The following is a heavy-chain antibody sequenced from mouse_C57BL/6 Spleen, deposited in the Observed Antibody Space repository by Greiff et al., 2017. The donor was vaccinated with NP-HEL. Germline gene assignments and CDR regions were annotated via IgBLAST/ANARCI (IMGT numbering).Heavy chain of an antibody. CDR3: ARDWAYAMDY. Sequence: QVQLKESGAELARPGASVKMSCKASGYTFTSYTMHWVKQRPGQGLEWIGYINPSSGYTKYNQKFKDKATLTADKSSSTAYMQLSSLTSEDSAVYYCARDWAYAMDYWGQGTSVTVSS. V-gene: IGHV1-4*01. CDR1: GYTFTSYT. D-gene: IGHD4-1*01. J-gene: IGHJ4*01. CDR2: INPSSGYT.